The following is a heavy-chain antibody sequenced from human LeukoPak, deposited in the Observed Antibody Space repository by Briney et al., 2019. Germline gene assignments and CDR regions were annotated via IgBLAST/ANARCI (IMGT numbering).Heavy chain of an antibody. V-gene: IGHV5-51*01. J-gene: IGHJ3*02. CDR2: IYPGDSDT. D-gene: IGHD3-22*01. Sequence: GESLKISCKGSGYRFTSYWIGCVRQMPGKGLECMGIIYPGDSDTRYSPSFQGQVTISADKSISTAYLQWSSLKASDTTMYYCARQPIGGYYDSSGYPTDAFDIWGQGTMVTVSS. CDR1: GYRFTSYW. CDR3: ARQPIGGYYDSSGYPTDAFDI.